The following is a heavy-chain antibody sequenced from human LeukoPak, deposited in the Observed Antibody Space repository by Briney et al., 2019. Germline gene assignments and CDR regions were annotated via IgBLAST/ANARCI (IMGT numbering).Heavy chain of an antibody. D-gene: IGHD2-15*01. V-gene: IGHV4-59*01. CDR2: IYYSGST. CDR3: ARDRPPTLVVEDAFDI. Sequence: SETLSLTCTVSDGSINSFYWSWIRQPPGKGLEWIGYIYYSGSTNYNPSLKSRVTISVDTSKNQFSLNLNSVTAADTAVYYCARDRPPTLVVEDAFDIWGQGTMVTVSS. J-gene: IGHJ3*02. CDR1: DGSINSFY.